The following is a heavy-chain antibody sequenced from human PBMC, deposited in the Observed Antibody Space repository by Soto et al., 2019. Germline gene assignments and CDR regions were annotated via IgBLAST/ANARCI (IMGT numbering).Heavy chain of an antibody. CDR3: ARGMTTVTTLDY. CDR1: GGSISSGGYS. D-gene: IGHD4-4*01. V-gene: IGHV4-30-2*01. Sequence: QLQLQESGSGLVKPSQTLSLTCAVSGGSISSGGYSWSWIRQPPGKGLEWIGYIYHSGSTYYNPSLKRRVTISVERSTNQFSLKLSSVTAAATAVYYCARGMTTVTTLDYWGQGTLVTVSS. J-gene: IGHJ4*02. CDR2: IYHSGST.